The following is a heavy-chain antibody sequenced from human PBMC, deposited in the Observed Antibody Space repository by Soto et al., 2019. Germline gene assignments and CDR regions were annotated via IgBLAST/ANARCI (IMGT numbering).Heavy chain of an antibody. CDR2: IIPILGIA. Sequence: QVQLVQSGAEVKKPGSSVKVSCKASGGTFSSYTISWVRQAPGQGLEWMGRIIPILGIANYAQKFQGRVTTTADKSTSTAYMELSSLRSEDTAGYYCAATLAGTWDYWGQGTLVTVSS. V-gene: IGHV1-69*02. CDR3: AATLAGTWDY. D-gene: IGHD6-19*01. CDR1: GGTFSSYT. J-gene: IGHJ4*02.